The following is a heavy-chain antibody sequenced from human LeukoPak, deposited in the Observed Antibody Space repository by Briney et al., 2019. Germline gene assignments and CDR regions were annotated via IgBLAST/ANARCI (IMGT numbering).Heavy chain of an antibody. CDR2: ISSSSSTI. CDR1: GFTFSSYS. J-gene: IGHJ2*01. CDR3: AREAAWGNWYFDL. Sequence: GGSLRLSCAASGFTFSSYSMNWVRQAPGKGLEGVSYISSSSSTIYYADSVKGRFTISRDNAKNSLYLQMNSLRYDDTALYYCAREAAWGNWYFDLWGRGTLVTVSS. V-gene: IGHV3-48*02. D-gene: IGHD3-16*01.